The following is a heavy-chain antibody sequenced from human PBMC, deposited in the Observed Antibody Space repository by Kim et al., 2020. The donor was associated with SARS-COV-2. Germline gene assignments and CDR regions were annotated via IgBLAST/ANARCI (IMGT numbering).Heavy chain of an antibody. D-gene: IGHD4-17*01. CDR3: AKEKSTVSNDAFDI. J-gene: IGHJ3*02. Sequence: AGSVKGRFTIARDNARNTLYLQVNSLRAEDTAVYYCAKEKSTVSNDAFDIWGQGTMVTVSS. V-gene: IGHV3-74*01.